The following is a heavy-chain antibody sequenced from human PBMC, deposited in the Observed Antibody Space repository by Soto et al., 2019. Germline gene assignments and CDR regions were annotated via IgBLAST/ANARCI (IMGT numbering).Heavy chain of an antibody. V-gene: IGHV1-18*01. D-gene: IGHD6-19*01. CDR1: GYTFTTFG. Sequence: QVHLVQSGAEVMQPGASVKVSCKASGYTFTTFGITWVRQAPGQGLEWVGWISGYIGRTNYAQKLQGRVTLTTDPSTTTAYMELTSLRSDDTALYYCARDRTTYGSGWYEVDFWGQRTLFTVSS. CDR3: ARDRTTYGSGWYEVDF. J-gene: IGHJ4*02. CDR2: ISGYIGRT.